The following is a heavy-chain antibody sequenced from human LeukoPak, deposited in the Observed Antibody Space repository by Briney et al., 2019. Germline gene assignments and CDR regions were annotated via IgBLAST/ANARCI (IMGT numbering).Heavy chain of an antibody. CDR3: ANLGSSWYLDY. J-gene: IGHJ4*02. V-gene: IGHV3-23*01. Sequence: GRYLRLAWAPAGLTFTRYSMGWVRQAPGGGLEWVSTISGSGSSTYYEDSVKGRFTIPRDNSKNTLYLQMNSLRAEDTAVYYCANLGSSWYLDYWGQGTLVTASS. D-gene: IGHD6-13*01. CDR2: ISGSGSST. CDR1: GLTFTRYS.